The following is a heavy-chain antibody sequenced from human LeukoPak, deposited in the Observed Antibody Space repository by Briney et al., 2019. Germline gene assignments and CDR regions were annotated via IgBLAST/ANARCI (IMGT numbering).Heavy chain of an antibody. CDR3: ASSTHYYDSSQPPDY. CDR1: GGTFSSYA. V-gene: IGHV1-69*13. D-gene: IGHD3-22*01. CDR2: IIPIFGTA. J-gene: IGHJ4*02. Sequence: ASVTVSCTASGGTFSSYAISWVRQAPGQGLEWMGGIIPIFGTANYAQKFQGRVTITADESTSTAYMELSSLRSEDTAVYYCASSTHYYDSSQPPDYWGQGTLVTVPS.